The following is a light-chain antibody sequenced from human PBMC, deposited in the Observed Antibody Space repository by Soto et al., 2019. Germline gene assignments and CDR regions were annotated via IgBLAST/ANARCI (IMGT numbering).Light chain of an antibody. CDR1: QSIVHSVGIAY. Sequence: DVVMTQSPLSLPVTLGQPASISCRSNQSIVHSVGIAYFSWFQQRPGRSPRRLIYKVSNRDCGVPARFSGSGSGTDFALKISRLEAEDVGVYYCMQAAYLPITFGQGTRLEI. V-gene: IGKV2-30*02. CDR2: KVS. J-gene: IGKJ5*01. CDR3: MQAAYLPIT.